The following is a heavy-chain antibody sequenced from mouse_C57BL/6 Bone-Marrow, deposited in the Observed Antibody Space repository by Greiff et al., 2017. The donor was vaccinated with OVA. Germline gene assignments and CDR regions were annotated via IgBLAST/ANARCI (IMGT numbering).Heavy chain of an antibody. D-gene: IGHD2-3*01. V-gene: IGHV5-4*01. CDR3: ARERGYDGYFRFAY. J-gene: IGHJ3*01. Sequence: EVKLVESGGGLVKPGGSLKLSCAASGFTFSSYAMSWVRQTPEKRLEWVATISDGGSYTYYPDNVKGRFTISRDNAKNNLYLQLSHLKSEDTAMYYCARERGYDGYFRFAYWGQGTLVTVSA. CDR2: ISDGGSYT. CDR1: GFTFSSYA.